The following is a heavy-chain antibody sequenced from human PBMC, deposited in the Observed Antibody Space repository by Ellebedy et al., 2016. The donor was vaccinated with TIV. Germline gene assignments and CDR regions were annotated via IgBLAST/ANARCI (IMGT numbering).Heavy chain of an antibody. CDR3: ARGSLVRWPKPYYFDY. CDR2: INHSGST. V-gene: IGHV4-34*01. J-gene: IGHJ4*02. Sequence: MPSETLSLTCAVYGGSFSGYYWSWIRQPPGKGLEWIGEINHSGSTNYNPSLKSRVTISVDTSKNQFSLKLSSVTAADTAVYYCARGSLVRWPKPYYFDYWGQGTLVTVSS. CDR1: GGSFSGYY. D-gene: IGHD4-23*01.